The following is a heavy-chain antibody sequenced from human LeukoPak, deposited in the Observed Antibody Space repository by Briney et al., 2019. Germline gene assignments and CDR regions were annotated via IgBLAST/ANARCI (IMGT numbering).Heavy chain of an antibody. V-gene: IGHV4-59*01. Sequence: SETLSLTCTVSGGSISSYYWSWIRQPPGKGLEWIGYIYYSGSTNYNPSLKSRVTISVDTSKNQFSLKLSSVTAADTAVYYCARVHSSGWYVDWYFDLWGRGTLVTVSS. CDR3: ARVHSSGWYVDWYFDL. D-gene: IGHD6-19*01. J-gene: IGHJ2*01. CDR2: IYYSGST. CDR1: GGSISSYY.